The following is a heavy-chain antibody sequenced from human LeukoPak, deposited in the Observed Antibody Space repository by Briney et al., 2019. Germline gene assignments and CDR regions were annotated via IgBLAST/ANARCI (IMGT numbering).Heavy chain of an antibody. D-gene: IGHD2-8*02. J-gene: IGHJ3*02. V-gene: IGHV4-34*03. CDR2: INHSGTT. CDR1: GWSFSGYY. Sequence: PSETLSLTCAVYGWSFSGYYWSWVRQPPGKGLEWIGEINHSGTTNYNPPLKSGVSISVDTSTKQFSFILTSVTAADTALEYYWTRVVYRAFDMWGEETMLTVSS. CDR3: WTRVVYRAFDM.